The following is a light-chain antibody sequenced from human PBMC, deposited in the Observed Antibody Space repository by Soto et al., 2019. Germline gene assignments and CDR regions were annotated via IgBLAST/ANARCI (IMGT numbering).Light chain of an antibody. J-gene: IGLJ1*01. V-gene: IGLV2-18*02. CDR3: SSFTTSSTYV. Sequence: QCVLTQPPSVSGSPGQSVCISCTGTSSDVGSYNRVSWYQQPPGTAPKLMIYDVSNRPSGVPDRFSGSKSGNTASLTISGLQAEDEADYYCSSFTTSSTYVFGTGTKLTVL. CDR1: SSDVGSYNR. CDR2: DVS.